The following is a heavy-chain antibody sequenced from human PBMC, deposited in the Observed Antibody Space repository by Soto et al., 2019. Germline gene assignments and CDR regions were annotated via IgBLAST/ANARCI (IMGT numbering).Heavy chain of an antibody. Sequence: EVQLVESGGGLIQPGGSLRLSCAASGLTVSSNYMTWVRQAPGKGLEWVSAIYSGGSTYYADSVKGRFTISRDNSKNALYLQMNSLRAEDTAVYYCARARSAAAGLFDSWGQGTLVTVSS. CDR3: ARARSAAAGLFDS. CDR2: IYSGGST. V-gene: IGHV3-53*01. D-gene: IGHD6-13*01. J-gene: IGHJ4*02. CDR1: GLTVSSNY.